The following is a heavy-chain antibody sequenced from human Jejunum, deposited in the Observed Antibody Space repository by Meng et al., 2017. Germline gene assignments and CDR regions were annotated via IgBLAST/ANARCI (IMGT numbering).Heavy chain of an antibody. CDR1: GASISENNW. J-gene: IGHJ5*02. CDR3: ARDLLGPAIAATGWFDP. Sequence: GQLPGSGPGLVKPSGTLSLTCAVSGASISENNWWSWVRQAPGKGLEWIGEIHHTGNINYNPSLKSRVTMSLDKPKNQFSLEVTSVTAADTAVYYCARDLLGPAIAATGWFDPWGQGTLVTVSS. D-gene: IGHD6-13*01. CDR2: IHHTGNI. V-gene: IGHV4-4*02.